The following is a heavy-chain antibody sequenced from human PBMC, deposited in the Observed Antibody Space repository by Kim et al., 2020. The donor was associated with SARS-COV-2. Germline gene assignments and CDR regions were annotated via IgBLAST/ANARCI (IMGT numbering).Heavy chain of an antibody. CDR3: AKTEQQLELLTLTLTPPDY. J-gene: IGHJ4*02. D-gene: IGHD6-13*01. V-gene: IGHV3-23*01. Sequence: GRFTSSRDNSKDTLYLQMNSLRAEDTAVYYCAKTEQQLELLTLTLTPPDYWGQGTLVTVSS.